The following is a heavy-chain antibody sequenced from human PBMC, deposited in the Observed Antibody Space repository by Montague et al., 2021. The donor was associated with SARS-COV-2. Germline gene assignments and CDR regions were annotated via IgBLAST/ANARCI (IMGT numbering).Heavy chain of an antibody. V-gene: IGHV3-23*01. J-gene: IGHJ4*02. CDR2: ISGSADGT. D-gene: IGHD3-16*01. Sequence: SLRLSCAASGFTFSTYAMSWVRQAPGKGLEWVSGISGSADGTYYAGSVKGRFTISRDDSKNTVYLQMNGLRAEGTAEYFCAKDRQGEPHHIYSFGYWGQGALVTVSS. CDR1: GFTFSTYA. CDR3: AKDRQGEPHHIYSFGY.